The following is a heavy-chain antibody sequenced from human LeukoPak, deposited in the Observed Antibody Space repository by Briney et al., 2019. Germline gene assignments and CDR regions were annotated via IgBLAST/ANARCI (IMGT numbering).Heavy chain of an antibody. Sequence: PGGSLRLSCAASGFTFSNYAMTWVRQAPGKGLEWVSTISVSGADAFYADSVKGRFTISRDNSKNTLFPQMNSLTVDDTAVYYCASDYWGQGTLVTVSS. V-gene: IGHV3-23*01. CDR1: GFTFSNYA. CDR3: ASDY. CDR2: ISVSGADA. J-gene: IGHJ4*02.